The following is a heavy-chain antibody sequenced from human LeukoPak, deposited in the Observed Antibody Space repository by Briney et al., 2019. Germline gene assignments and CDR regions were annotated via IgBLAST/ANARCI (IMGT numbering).Heavy chain of an antibody. CDR1: GFTFSDYY. J-gene: IGHJ4*02. CDR2: ISSSSSYT. CDR3: ARDVMVRGVIIHPGPYYFDY. D-gene: IGHD3-10*01. V-gene: IGHV3-11*05. Sequence: PGGSLRLSCAASGFTFSDYYMSWIRQAPGKGLEWVSYISSSSSYTNYADSVKGRFTISRDNAKNSLYLQMNSLRAEDTAVYYCARDVMVRGVIIHPGPYYFDYWGQGTLVTVSS.